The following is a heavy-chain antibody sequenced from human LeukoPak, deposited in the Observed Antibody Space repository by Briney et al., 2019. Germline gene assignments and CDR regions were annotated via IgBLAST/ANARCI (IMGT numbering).Heavy chain of an antibody. Sequence: SETLSLTCTVSGGSISSYYWSWIRQPPGKGLEWIGYIYYSGSTNYNPSLKSRVTISVDTSKNQFSLKLSSVTAADTAVYYCASELANSSGRYGIDYWGQGTLVTVSS. D-gene: IGHD6-19*01. CDR3: ASELANSSGRYGIDY. V-gene: IGHV4-59*08. CDR1: GGSISSYY. CDR2: IYYSGST. J-gene: IGHJ4*02.